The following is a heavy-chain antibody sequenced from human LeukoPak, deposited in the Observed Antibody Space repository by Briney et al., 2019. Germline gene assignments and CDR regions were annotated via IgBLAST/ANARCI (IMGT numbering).Heavy chain of an antibody. CDR1: GYTFTGYY. Sequence: GASVTVSCTASGYTFTGYYLHWVRQAPGQGLEWMGWINPNSGGTNYAQTFQGRVTMTRDTSISTAYMELSSLRSDDTAVYYCARKGVTFGGVITYNWFDPWGQGTLVTVSS. J-gene: IGHJ5*02. CDR2: INPNSGGT. CDR3: ARKGVTFGGVITYNWFDP. D-gene: IGHD3-16*02. V-gene: IGHV1-2*02.